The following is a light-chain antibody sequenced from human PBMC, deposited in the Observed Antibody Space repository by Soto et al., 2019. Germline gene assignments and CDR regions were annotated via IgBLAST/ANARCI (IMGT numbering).Light chain of an antibody. Sequence: QSALTQPPSVSGSPGQSVTISCTGTSSDVGSYNRVSWYQQPPGTAPKLMIYEVSNWPSGVPDRFSGSKSGNTASLTISGLQAEDEADYYCSSYTSSSPYVFGTGTKLTVL. J-gene: IGLJ1*01. V-gene: IGLV2-18*02. CDR1: SSDVGSYNR. CDR2: EVS. CDR3: SSYTSSSPYV.